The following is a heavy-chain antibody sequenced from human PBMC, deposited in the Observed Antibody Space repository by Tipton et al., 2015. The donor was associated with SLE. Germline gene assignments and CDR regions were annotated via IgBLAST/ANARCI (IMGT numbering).Heavy chain of an antibody. D-gene: IGHD3-3*01. CDR2: IYYSGST. CDR3: ARDRSAYYPYWYFDL. V-gene: IGHV4-38-2*02. Sequence: TLSLTCTVSGYSISSGYYWGWIRQPPGKGLEWIGTIYYSGSTYYNPSLKSRVTISVATSKKQFSLKLSSVTAADTAVYYCARDRSAYYPYWYFDLWGRGTLVTVSS. J-gene: IGHJ2*01. CDR1: GYSISSGYY.